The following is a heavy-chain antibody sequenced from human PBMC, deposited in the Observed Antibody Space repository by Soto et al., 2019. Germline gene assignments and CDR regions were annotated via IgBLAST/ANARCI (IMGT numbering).Heavy chain of an antibody. CDR3: ARDLDSSSWYGGYYYYGMDV. Sequence: ASVKVSCKASGYTFTSYGISWVRQAPGQGLEWMGWISAYNGNTNYAQKLQGRVTMTTDTSTSTAYMELRSLRSDDTAVYYCARDLDSSSWYGGYYYYGMDVWGQGTTVTVSS. D-gene: IGHD6-13*01. J-gene: IGHJ6*02. V-gene: IGHV1-18*01. CDR1: GYTFTSYG. CDR2: ISAYNGNT.